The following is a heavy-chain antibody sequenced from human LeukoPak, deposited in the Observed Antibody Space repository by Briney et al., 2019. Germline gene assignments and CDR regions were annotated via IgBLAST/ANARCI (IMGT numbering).Heavy chain of an antibody. D-gene: IGHD6-13*01. V-gene: IGHV3-74*01. Sequence: PGGSLRLSCAVSGFTFSSYSMNWVRQAPGKGLVWVSHINTDGSSTSYADSVKGRFTISRDNAKNTLYLQMNSLRAEDTAVYYCAHGGSSWYLGQGTLVTVSS. CDR3: AHGGSSWY. CDR1: GFTFSSYS. CDR2: INTDGSST. J-gene: IGHJ4*02.